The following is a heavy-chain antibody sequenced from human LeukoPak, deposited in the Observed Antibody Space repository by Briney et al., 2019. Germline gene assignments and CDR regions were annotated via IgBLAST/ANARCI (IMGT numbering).Heavy chain of an antibody. CDR2: IYTSGST. CDR3: AIAYDFWSGYPAYFDY. Sequence: PSETLSLTCTVSGGPISSYYWSWIRQPAGKGLEWIGRIYTSGSTNYNPSLKSRVTMSADTSKNQFSLKLSSVTAADTAVYYCAIAYDFWSGYPAYFDYWGQGTLVTVSS. J-gene: IGHJ4*02. D-gene: IGHD3-3*01. V-gene: IGHV4-4*07. CDR1: GGPISSYY.